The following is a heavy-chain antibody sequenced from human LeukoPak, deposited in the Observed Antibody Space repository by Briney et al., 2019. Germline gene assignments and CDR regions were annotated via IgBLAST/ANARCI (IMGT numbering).Heavy chain of an antibody. CDR3: ARDLGEMDSWYVDLSEGDNWFDP. CDR1: GGSFSGYY. J-gene: IGHJ5*02. CDR2: INHSGST. Sequence: SETLSLTCAVYGGSFSGYYWSWIRQPPGKGLEWIGEINHSGSTNYNPSLKSRGTISVDTSKNQFSLKLSSVTAADTAVYYCARDLGEMDSWYVDLSEGDNWFDPWGQGTLVTVSS. D-gene: IGHD6-13*01. V-gene: IGHV4-34*01.